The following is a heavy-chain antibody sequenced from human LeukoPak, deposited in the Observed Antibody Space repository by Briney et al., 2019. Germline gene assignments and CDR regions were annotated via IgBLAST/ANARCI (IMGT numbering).Heavy chain of an antibody. D-gene: IGHD1-26*01. Sequence: GGSLRLSCAASGFTFSSYSMNRVRQSPGKGLEWISSISSSSSYIFYAESLKGRFTISRDNAKNSLYLQMNSLRAEDTAVYYCASASLSGSLLPRDYWGQGTLVTVSS. CDR1: GFTFSSYS. CDR2: ISSSSSYI. J-gene: IGHJ4*02. V-gene: IGHV3-21*01. CDR3: ASASLSGSLLPRDY.